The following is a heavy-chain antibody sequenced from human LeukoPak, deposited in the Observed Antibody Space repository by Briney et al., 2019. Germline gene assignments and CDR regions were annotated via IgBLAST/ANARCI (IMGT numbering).Heavy chain of an antibody. J-gene: IGHJ4*02. D-gene: IGHD4-17*01. CDR1: GFTFSSYW. CDR2: INQDGGQK. CDR3: ARDWFDGDYDRFDY. V-gene: IGHV3-7*03. Sequence: GGSLRLSCAVSGFTFSSYWMSWFRQAPGKGLEWVANINQDGGQKFSVDSVKGRFTISRDNAKNSLSLQMSSLRVEDTAVYYCARDWFDGDYDRFDYWGQGTLVTVSS.